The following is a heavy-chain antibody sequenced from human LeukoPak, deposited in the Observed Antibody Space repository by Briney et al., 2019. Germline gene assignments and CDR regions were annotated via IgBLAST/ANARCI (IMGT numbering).Heavy chain of an antibody. D-gene: IGHD3-10*01. CDR3: ARASYYYGSGSYLSAFDI. CDR2: INPSGGST. Sequence: ASVKVSCKASGYTFTSYDINWVRQAPGQGLECMGVINPSGGSTSYAQKFQGRVTITADRSTSTAYMELSSLRSEDTAVYYCARASYYYGSGSYLSAFDIWGQGTMVTVSS. J-gene: IGHJ3*02. CDR1: GYTFTSYD. V-gene: IGHV1-46*01.